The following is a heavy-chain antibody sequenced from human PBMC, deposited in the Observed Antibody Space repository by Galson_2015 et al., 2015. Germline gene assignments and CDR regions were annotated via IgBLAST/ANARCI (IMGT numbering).Heavy chain of an antibody. D-gene: IGHD6-19*01. J-gene: IGHJ3*02. CDR1: GDSISDYS. V-gene: IGHV4-59*01. CDR2: INYSGST. CDR3: ARALPGYRSAWHDGGAFDM. Sequence: ETLSLACSVSGDSISDYSWNWIRQPPGKGLEWIGYINYSGSTNYNPGLKGRVTISVDTSKNQISLKETSLTAADTALYYCARALPGYRSAWHDGGAFDMWGQGTMVAIFS.